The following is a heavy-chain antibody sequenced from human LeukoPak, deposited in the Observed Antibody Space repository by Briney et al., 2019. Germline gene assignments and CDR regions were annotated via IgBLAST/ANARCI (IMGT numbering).Heavy chain of an antibody. CDR3: ASFPVDTALVWWDY. J-gene: IGHJ4*02. D-gene: IGHD5-18*01. CDR2: IYYSGST. V-gene: IGHV4-39*01. CDR1: GGSISSSSYY. Sequence: PSETLSLTCTVSGGSISSSSYYWGWIRQPPGKGLEWIGSIYYSGSTYYNPSLKSRVTISVDTSKNQFSLKLSSVTAADTAVYHCASFPVDTALVWWDYWGQGTLVTVSS.